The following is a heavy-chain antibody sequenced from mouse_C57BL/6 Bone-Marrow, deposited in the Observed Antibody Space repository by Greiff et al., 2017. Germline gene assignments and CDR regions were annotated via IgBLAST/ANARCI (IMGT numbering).Heavy chain of an antibody. Sequence: EVQGVESGGGLVQPKGSLKLSCAASGFTFNTYAMHWVRQAPGKGLEWVARIRSKSSNYATYYADSVKDRFTISRDDSQSMLYLQMNNLKTEDTAMYYCVRKGMGGTHYYAMDYWGQGTSVTVSS. V-gene: IGHV10-3*01. CDR3: VRKGMGGTHYYAMDY. CDR1: GFTFNTYA. J-gene: IGHJ4*01. D-gene: IGHD2-14*01. CDR2: IRSKSSNYAT.